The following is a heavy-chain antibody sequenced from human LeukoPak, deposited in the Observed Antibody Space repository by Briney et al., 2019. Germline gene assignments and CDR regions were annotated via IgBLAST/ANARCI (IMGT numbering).Heavy chain of an antibody. V-gene: IGHV3-66*02. CDR3: ARAPSLSGDFGHFDY. Sequence: GGSLRLSCAASGFTVSSNYMSWVRQAPGKGLEWVSVIYSGGSTYYADSVKGRFTISRDNSKNTLYLQMNSLRAEDTAVYYCARAPSLSGDFGHFDYWGQGTLVTVSS. J-gene: IGHJ4*02. CDR1: GFTVSSNY. D-gene: IGHD7-27*01. CDR2: IYSGGST.